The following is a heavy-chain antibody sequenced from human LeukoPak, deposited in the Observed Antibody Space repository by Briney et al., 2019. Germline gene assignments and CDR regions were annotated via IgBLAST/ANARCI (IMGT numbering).Heavy chain of an antibody. V-gene: IGHV3-23*01. CDR3: AKDRDIVVVVAATDFDY. D-gene: IGHD2-15*01. CDR2: ISGSGGST. J-gene: IGHJ4*02. CDR1: GFTFSSCA. Sequence: GGSLRLSCAASGFTFSSCAMSWVRQAPGKGLEWVSAISGSGGSTYYADSVKGRFTISRDNSKNTLYLQMNSLRAEDTAVYYCAKDRDIVVVVAATDFDYWGQGTLVTVSS.